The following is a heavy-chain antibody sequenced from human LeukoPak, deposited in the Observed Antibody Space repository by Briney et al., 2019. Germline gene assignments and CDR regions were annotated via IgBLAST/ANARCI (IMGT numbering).Heavy chain of an antibody. D-gene: IGHD3-10*01. CDR1: GGSISSGGYS. CDR3: ARQYYYGSPVVFDP. J-gene: IGHJ5*02. CDR2: IYHSGST. Sequence: SETLPLTCAVSGGSISSGGYSWSWIRQPPGKGLEWIGYIYHSGSTYYNPSLKSRVNISVDRSKNQFSLKLSSVTAADTAVYYCARQYYYGSPVVFDPWGQGTVDRLSS. V-gene: IGHV4-30-2*01.